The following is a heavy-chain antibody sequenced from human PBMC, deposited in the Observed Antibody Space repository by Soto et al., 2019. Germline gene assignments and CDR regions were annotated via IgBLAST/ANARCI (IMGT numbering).Heavy chain of an antibody. J-gene: IGHJ4*02. V-gene: IGHV1-18*01. CDR2: ISPYTADT. D-gene: IGHD6-19*01. CDR3: ARAGYSTCWYGILGTGAHGVEIEY. Sequence: APVKASSKTSRYPFICYRIRWVQQAPGKGLEWMGGISPYTADTSYAQKFQGRVTMTTDTSTSTAYLELRTLRSAASAVYYCARAGYSTCWYGILGTGAHGVEIEYWGQGTLVTVSP. CDR1: RYPFICYR.